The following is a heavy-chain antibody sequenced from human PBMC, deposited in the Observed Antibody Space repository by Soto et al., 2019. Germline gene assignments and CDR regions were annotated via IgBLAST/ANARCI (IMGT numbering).Heavy chain of an antibody. CDR1: GFTFSSYG. CDR3: AKEPFAGYYGSGSYVVDV. V-gene: IGHV3-30*18. J-gene: IGHJ6*02. CDR2: ISYDGSNK. D-gene: IGHD3-10*01. Sequence: QVQLVESGGGVVQPGRSLRLSCAASGFTFSSYGMHWVRQAPGKGLEWVAVISYDGSNKYYADSVKGRFTISRDNSKNKXXLQMNSLRAEDTAVYYCAKEPFAGYYGSGSYVVDVWGQGTTVTVSS.